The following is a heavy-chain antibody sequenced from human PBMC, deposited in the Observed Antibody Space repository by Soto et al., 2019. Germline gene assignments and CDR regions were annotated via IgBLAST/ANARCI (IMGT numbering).Heavy chain of an antibody. D-gene: IGHD2-2*01. CDR2: ISYDGSNK. Sequence: PGGSLRLSCAASGFTFSSYGMHWVRQAPGKGLEWVAVISYDGSNKYYADSVKGRFTISRDNSKNTLYLQMNSLRAEDTAVYYCAKELGPAAADAFDIWGQGTMVTVSS. CDR3: AKELGPAAADAFDI. V-gene: IGHV3-30*18. CDR1: GFTFSSYG. J-gene: IGHJ3*02.